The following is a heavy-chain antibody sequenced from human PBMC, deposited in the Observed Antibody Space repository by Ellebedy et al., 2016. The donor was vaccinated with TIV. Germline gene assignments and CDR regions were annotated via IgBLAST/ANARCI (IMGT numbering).Heavy chain of an antibody. CDR2: ILYDGSNR. CDR3: AKDYPTVTDQYSYASNDY. CDR1: GFTFRSYG. J-gene: IGHJ4*02. Sequence: PGGSLRLSCAASGFTFRSYGMHWVRQAPGKGLEWVAVILYDGSNRYYGDSVKGRFSISSDNSKNTLYLQMNSLRAEDTAVYYCAKDYPTVTDQYSYASNDYWGRGTLVTVSS. D-gene: IGHD4-11*01. V-gene: IGHV3-33*06.